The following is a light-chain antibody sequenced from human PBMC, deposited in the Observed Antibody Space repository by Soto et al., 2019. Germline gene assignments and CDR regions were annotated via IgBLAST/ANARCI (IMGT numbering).Light chain of an antibody. CDR2: GAS. CDR1: QRISSN. J-gene: IGKJ1*01. V-gene: IGKV3-15*01. CDR3: QHYNKWPKT. Sequence: EIVMTQSPAILSVSPGERATLSCRASQRISSNLAWYQHQSGQTPRLLMYGASTRATGIPASFSGSGSGTEFTLTISSLQSEDFAVYYYQHYNKWPKTFDQGTNVEFK.